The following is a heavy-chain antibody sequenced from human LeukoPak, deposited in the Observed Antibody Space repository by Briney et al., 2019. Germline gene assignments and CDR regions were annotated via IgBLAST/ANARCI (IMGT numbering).Heavy chain of an antibody. CDR1: GYSISSGHY. CDR3: ARHVYGRHQLQAYHFDY. CDR2: MYKSGST. Sequence: SETLSLTCDVSGYSISSGHYWGWSRQSPGKGLEWIASMYKSGSTYFKSSLKRRVTISLDTPKNQFSLTLNSVTAADTAVYYCARHVYGRHQLQAYHFDYWGKGILVTVSS. J-gene: IGHJ4*02. V-gene: IGHV4-38-2*01. D-gene: IGHD2-2*01.